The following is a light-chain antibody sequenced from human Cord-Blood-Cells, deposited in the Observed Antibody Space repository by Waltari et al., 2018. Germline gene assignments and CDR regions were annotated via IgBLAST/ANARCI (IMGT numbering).Light chain of an antibody. V-gene: IGKV4-1*01. CDR1: QSVLYSSNNKNY. CDR2: WAS. Sequence: DIVMTQSPDSLAVSLGERATINCKYSQSVLYSSNNKNYLAWYQQKPGQPPKLLIYWASTRESGVPDRFSGSGSGTDFTLTISSLQAEDVAVYYCQQYYSTLAFGQGTKVEIK. CDR3: QQYYSTLA. J-gene: IGKJ1*01.